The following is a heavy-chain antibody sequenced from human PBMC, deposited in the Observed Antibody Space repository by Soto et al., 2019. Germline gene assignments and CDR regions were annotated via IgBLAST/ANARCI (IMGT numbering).Heavy chain of an antibody. CDR2: ISNSGKIR. V-gene: IGHV3-11*01. CDR1: GFTFSDYY. CDR3: ARDHGGGGLTLES. J-gene: IGHJ4*02. D-gene: IGHD3-16*01. Sequence: QVHLEEWGGGLVKPGGSLRLSCIASGFTFSDYYMSWIRQAPGKGLEWVADISNSGKIRHHADSVEGRFTISRDNARDSLYLQMNSLRPEDSAIYYCARDHGGGGLTLESWGQGTLVTVSS.